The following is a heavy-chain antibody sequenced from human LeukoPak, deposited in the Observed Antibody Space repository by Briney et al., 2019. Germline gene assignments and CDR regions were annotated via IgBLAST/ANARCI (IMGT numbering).Heavy chain of an antibody. CDR2: IYPGDSDT. J-gene: IGHJ4*02. CDR1: GYNFTNFW. V-gene: IGHV5-51*01. CDR3: ASSSVEVAAQIDY. D-gene: IGHD2-15*01. Sequence: GGSLKISCKGSGYNFTNFWIGWVRQLPGKGLEWMGIIYPGDSDTRYSPSFQGQVTISADKSISTAYLQWSSLKASDTGMYYCASSSVEVAAQIDYWGQGTLVTVSS.